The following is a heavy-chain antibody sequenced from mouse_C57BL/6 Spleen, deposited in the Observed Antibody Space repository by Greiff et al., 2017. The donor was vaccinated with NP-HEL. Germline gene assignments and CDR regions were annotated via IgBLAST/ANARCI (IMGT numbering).Heavy chain of an antibody. CDR2: IDPSDSYT. CDR3: ARWGLTGTPFDY. J-gene: IGHJ2*01. Sequence: QVQLQQPGAELVRPGTSVKLSCKASGYTFTSYWMHWVKQRPGQGLEWIGVIDPSDSYTNYNQKFKGKATLTVDTSSSTAYMQLSSLTSEDSAVYYWARWGLTGTPFDYWGQGTTLTVSS. V-gene: IGHV1-59*01. CDR1: GYTFTSYW. D-gene: IGHD4-1*01.